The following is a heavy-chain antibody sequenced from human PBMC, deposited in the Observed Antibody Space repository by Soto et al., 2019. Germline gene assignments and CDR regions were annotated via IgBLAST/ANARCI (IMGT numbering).Heavy chain of an antibody. CDR2: IYPGDSHA. Sequence: ESLKSSCKGSGYSFTNYWIGWVRQMPGKGLEWMGIIYPGDSHAIYSPSFQGQVTMSADKSISTAYLQWSSLKASDTAMYYCAIPYSVGPNDTFYVCGQGTMVTVS. D-gene: IGHD1-26*01. J-gene: IGHJ3*01. CDR1: GYSFTNYW. CDR3: AIPYSVGPNDTFYV. V-gene: IGHV5-51*01.